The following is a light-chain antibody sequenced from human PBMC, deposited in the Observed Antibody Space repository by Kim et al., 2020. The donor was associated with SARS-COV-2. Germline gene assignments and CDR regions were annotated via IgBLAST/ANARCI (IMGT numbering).Light chain of an antibody. J-gene: IGKJ4*01. CDR2: AAS. CDR3: QQSHTTPLLT. CDR1: QSISTY. Sequence: DIQMTQSPSSLAASVGDRVTIACRASQSISTYLNWYHQKPGKAPKLLIYAASSLQSGVPSRFSGSGSGTDFTLTISSLQPEDFATYYCQQSHTTPLLTFGGGTKVDIK. V-gene: IGKV1-39*01.